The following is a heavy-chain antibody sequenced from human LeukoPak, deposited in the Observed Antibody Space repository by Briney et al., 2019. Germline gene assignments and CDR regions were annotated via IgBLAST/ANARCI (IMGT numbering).Heavy chain of an antibody. CDR1: GGSISSGSYY. CDR3: ARSPDLRLRNDAFDI. J-gene: IGHJ3*02. CDR2: IYTSGST. Sequence: SQTLSLTCTVSGGSISSGSYYWSWIRQPAGKGLEWIGRIYTSGSTNYNPSLKSRVTLSVDTSKNQFSLKLSSVTAADTAVYYCARSPDLRLRNDAFDIWGQGTMVTVSS. D-gene: IGHD2-2*01. V-gene: IGHV4-61*02.